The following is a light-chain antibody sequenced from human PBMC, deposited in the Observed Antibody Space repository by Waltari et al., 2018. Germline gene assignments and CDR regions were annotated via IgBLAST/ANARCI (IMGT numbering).Light chain of an antibody. V-gene: IGKV1-5*03. CDR1: QSIGSW. J-gene: IGKJ3*01. CDR3: QRYNSYPIT. CDR2: EAT. Sequence: DIQMTQSPSTLSASVGDRVTIPCRASQSIGSWLAWYQQKPGKAPKLLNYEATSLESGVPSRFSASGSGTEFTLTISSLQPDDFATYYCQRYNSYPITFGPGTKVDI.